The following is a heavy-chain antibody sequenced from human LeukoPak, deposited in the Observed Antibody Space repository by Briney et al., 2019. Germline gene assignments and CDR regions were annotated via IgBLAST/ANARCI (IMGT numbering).Heavy chain of an antibody. CDR3: ARGRLRKLWFGELFFR. J-gene: IGHJ4*02. V-gene: IGHV1-2*02. CDR1: GYTFTGYY. D-gene: IGHD3-10*01. Sequence: GASVKVSCKASGYTFTGYYMHWVRQAPGHGLEWMGWINPNSGGTNYAQKFQGRVTMTRDTSISTAYMELSRLRSDDTAVYYCARGRLRKLWFGELFFRWGQGTLVTVSS. CDR2: INPNSGGT.